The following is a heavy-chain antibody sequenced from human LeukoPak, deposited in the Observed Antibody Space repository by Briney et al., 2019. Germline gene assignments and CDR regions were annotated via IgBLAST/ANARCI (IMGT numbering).Heavy chain of an antibody. CDR3: ARDGLGFGELSYYYMDV. J-gene: IGHJ6*03. CDR1: GYTFTSYG. CDR2: ISAYNGNT. V-gene: IGHV1-18*01. Sequence: ASVKVSCKASGYTFTSYGISWVRQAPGQGLEWMGWISAYNGNTNYAQKLQGGVTMTTDTSTSTAYMELRSLRSDDTAVYYCARDGLGFGELSYYYMDVWGKGTTVTVSS. D-gene: IGHD3-10*01.